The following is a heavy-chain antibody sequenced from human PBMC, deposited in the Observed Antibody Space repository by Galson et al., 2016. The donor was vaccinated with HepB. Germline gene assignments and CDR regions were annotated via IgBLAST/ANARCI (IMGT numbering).Heavy chain of an antibody. Sequence: SETLSLTCAVSGGSMNNNNWWSWVRQPPGKGLEWIGESHHSGRTNYNPYLKSRVVVSVDKPRKQCSLRLALVTAADTAVYYCATCASWYEGDFGPWGQGILVTVSS. CDR1: GGSMNNNNW. CDR3: ATCASWYEGDFGP. D-gene: IGHD6-13*01. CDR2: SHHSGRT. V-gene: IGHV4-4*02. J-gene: IGHJ5*02.